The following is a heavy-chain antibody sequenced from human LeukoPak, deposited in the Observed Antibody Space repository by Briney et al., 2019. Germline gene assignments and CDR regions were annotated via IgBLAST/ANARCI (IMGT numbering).Heavy chain of an antibody. V-gene: IGHV3-23*01. J-gene: IGHJ4*02. Sequence: PGGSLRLSCAASGFTFSSYAMSWVRQAPGKGLEWVSAISGSGGSTYYADSVKGRFTISRDNSKNTLYLQMNSLRAEDTAVYYCAKEYYYPMIVVVRYFDYWGQGTLVTVSS. D-gene: IGHD3-22*01. CDR3: AKEYYYPMIVVVRYFDY. CDR2: ISGSGGST. CDR1: GFTFSSYA.